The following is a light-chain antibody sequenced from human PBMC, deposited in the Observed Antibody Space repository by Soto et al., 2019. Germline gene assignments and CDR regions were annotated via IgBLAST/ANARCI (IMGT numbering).Light chain of an antibody. CDR1: QSISSW. Sequence: DIQMTQSPSTLSASVGDRVTITFRASQSISSWLAWYQQKPGKAPKLLIYKASSLESGVPSRFSGSGSGTEFTLPISSLQPDDFATYYCQQYNSYPLTFGGGTKVEIK. CDR2: KAS. J-gene: IGKJ4*01. V-gene: IGKV1-5*03. CDR3: QQYNSYPLT.